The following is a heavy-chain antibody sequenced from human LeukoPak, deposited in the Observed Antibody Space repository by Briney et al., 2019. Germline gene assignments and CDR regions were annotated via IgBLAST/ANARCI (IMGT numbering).Heavy chain of an antibody. CDR3: ARLRGSSSWHPY. D-gene: IGHD6-13*01. V-gene: IGHV3-11*01. CDR2: ISSSGSTI. J-gene: IGHJ4*02. CDR1: GFTFSDYY. Sequence: PGGSLRLSCAASGFTFSDYYMSWIRQAPGKGLEWVSYISSSGSTIYYADSVKGRFAISRDNAKTSLYLQMNSLRAEDTAVYYCARLRGSSSWHPYWGQGTLVTVSS.